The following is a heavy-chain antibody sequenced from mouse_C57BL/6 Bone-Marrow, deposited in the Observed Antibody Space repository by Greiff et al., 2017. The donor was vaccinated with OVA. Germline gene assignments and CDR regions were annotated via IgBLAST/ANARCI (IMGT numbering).Heavy chain of an antibody. Sequence: LQQPGAELVMPGASVKLSCKASGYTFTSYWMHWVKQRPGQGLEWIGEIDPSDSYTNYNQKFKGKSTLTVDKSSSTAYMQLSSLTSEDSAVYYCARRWVFDYWGQGTTLTVSS. D-gene: IGHD4-1*01. CDR3: ARRWVFDY. CDR1: GYTFTSYW. V-gene: IGHV1-69*01. CDR2: IDPSDSYT. J-gene: IGHJ2*01.